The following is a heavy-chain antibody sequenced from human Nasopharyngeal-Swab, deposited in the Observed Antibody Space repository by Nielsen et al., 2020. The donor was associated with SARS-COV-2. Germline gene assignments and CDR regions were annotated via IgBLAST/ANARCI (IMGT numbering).Heavy chain of an antibody. CDR2: IYYSGST. J-gene: IGHJ4*02. CDR1: GGSISSSSYY. D-gene: IGHD3-16*02. V-gene: IGHV4-39*01. CDR3: ARHRTSYVWGSYRHLDFDY. Sequence: SETLSLTCTVSGGSISSSSYYWGWIRQPPGKGLEWIGSIYYSGSTYYNPSLKSRVTISVDTSKNQFSLKLSSVTAADTAVYYCARHRTSYVWGSYRHLDFDYWGQGTLVTVSS.